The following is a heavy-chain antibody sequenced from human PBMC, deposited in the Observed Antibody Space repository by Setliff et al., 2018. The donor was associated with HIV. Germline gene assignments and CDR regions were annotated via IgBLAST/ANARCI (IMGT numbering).Heavy chain of an antibody. CDR2: TFDNGNT. V-gene: IGHV4-59*01. Sequence: SETLSLTCSISGGSISFYYWNWLRQTPGKGLEWIAYTFDNGNTHYNPSLESRVTLSLDTSRNLFSLRLASVTAADTAVYYCAREKSGAGLLDAFDIWGQGTMVTVSS. CDR3: AREKSGAGLLDAFDI. CDR1: GGSISFYY. D-gene: IGHD1-26*01. J-gene: IGHJ3*02.